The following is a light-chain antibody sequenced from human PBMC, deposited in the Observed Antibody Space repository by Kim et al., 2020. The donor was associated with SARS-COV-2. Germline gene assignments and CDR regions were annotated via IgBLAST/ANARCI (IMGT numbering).Light chain of an antibody. CDR1: NIGSRS. CDR2: YDT. J-gene: IGLJ2*01. V-gene: IGLV3-21*04. CDR3: QVWDSPNDHVI. Sequence: SYELTQPPSVSVAPGKTARITCGGDNIGSRSVHWCQQKPGQAPVLVIYYDTDRPSGIPERFSGSNSGNTATLTISRVEAGDEADYYCQVWDSPNDHVIFG.